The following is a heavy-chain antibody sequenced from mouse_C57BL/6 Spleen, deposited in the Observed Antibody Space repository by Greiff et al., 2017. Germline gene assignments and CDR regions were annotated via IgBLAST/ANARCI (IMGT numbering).Heavy chain of an antibody. CDR3: AREGGLPAWFAY. J-gene: IGHJ3*01. V-gene: IGHV5-17*01. Sequence: EVKLVESGGGLVKPGGSLKLSCAASGFTFSDYGMHWVRQAPEKGLEWVAYISSGSSTINYADKVKGRFTISRDNAKNTLFLQMTRLRSEYTAMYYCAREGGLPAWFAYWGQGTLVTVSA. D-gene: IGHD2-4*01. CDR1: GFTFSDYG. CDR2: ISSGSSTI.